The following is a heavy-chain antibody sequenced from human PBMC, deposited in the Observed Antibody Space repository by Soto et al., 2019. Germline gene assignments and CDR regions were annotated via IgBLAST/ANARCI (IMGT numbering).Heavy chain of an antibody. V-gene: IGHV3-33*01. D-gene: IGHD3-10*01. CDR1: EFTFSNYG. Sequence: QVQLVESGGGVVQPGRSLRLSCAASEFTFSNYGMYWVRQAPGKGLEWVAVILNDGSNRYHADSVKDRFTISRDNSKNTLYLQMNRLRAEDTAVYYCARDDEYSGNGMDVWGQGTTVTVS. J-gene: IGHJ6*02. CDR2: ILNDGSNR. CDR3: ARDDEYSGNGMDV.